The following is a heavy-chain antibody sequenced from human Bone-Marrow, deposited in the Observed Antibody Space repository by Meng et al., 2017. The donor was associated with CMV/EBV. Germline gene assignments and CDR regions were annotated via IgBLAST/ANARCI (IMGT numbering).Heavy chain of an antibody. D-gene: IGHD6-13*01. CDR3: ARDGTGVGRYSSSWYPLRLYYYGMDV. J-gene: IGHJ6*02. V-gene: IGHV4-39*07. CDR1: GGSISSSSYY. CDR2: IYYSGST. Sequence: SETLSLTCTVSGGSISSSSYYWGWIRQPPGKGLEWIGSIYYSGSTYYNPSLKSRVTISVDTSKTQFSLKLSSVTAADTAVYYCARDGTGVGRYSSSWYPLRLYYYGMDVWGQGTTVTVSS.